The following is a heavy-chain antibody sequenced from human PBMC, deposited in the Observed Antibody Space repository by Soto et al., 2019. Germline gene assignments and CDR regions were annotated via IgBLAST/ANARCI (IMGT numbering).Heavy chain of an antibody. CDR1: GFTFNIAA. Sequence: PGGSLRLSCAASGFTFNIAAIHWVRQASGRGLEWVGLIRNKANGYATAYAASVRGRITVSRDDSKNMAFLEINSLKSEDTAVYHCARQGVALELDLWGQGTLVTVSS. D-gene: IGHD1-7*01. J-gene: IGHJ5*02. CDR3: ARQGVALELDL. CDR2: IRNKANGYAT. V-gene: IGHV3-73*01.